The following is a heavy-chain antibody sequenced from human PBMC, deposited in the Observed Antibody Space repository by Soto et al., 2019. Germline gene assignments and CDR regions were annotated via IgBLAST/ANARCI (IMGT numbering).Heavy chain of an antibody. Sequence: ASVKVSCKASGYTFPSYGISWVRQAPGQGLEWMGWISAYNGNTNYAQKLQGRVTMTTDTSTSTAYMELRSLRSDDTAVYYCARDIAVAGTGYGMDVWGQGTTVTVSS. D-gene: IGHD6-19*01. J-gene: IGHJ6*02. V-gene: IGHV1-18*04. CDR1: GYTFPSYG. CDR3: ARDIAVAGTGYGMDV. CDR2: ISAYNGNT.